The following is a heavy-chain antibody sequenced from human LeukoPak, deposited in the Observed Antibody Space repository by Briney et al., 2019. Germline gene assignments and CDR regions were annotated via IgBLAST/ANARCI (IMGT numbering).Heavy chain of an antibody. CDR2: ISGSGGST. J-gene: IGHJ4*02. CDR3: AKGRNYYGSENGY. V-gene: IGHV3-23*01. D-gene: IGHD3-10*01. Sequence: PGGSLRLPCAASGFTFSSYAMSWVRQAPGKGLEWVSAISGSGGSTYYADSVKGRFTISRDNSKNTLYLQMNSLRAEDTAVYYCAKGRNYYGSENGYWGQGTLVTVSS. CDR1: GFTFSSYA.